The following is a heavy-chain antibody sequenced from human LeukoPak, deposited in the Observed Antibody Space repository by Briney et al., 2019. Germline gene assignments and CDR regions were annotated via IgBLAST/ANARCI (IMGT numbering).Heavy chain of an antibody. CDR1: GGSFSGYY. D-gene: IGHD3-22*01. V-gene: IGHV4-59*01. J-gene: IGHJ4*02. CDR2: IYYSGST. Sequence: SETLSLTCAVYGGSFSGYYWSWIRQPPGKGLEWIGYIYYSGSTNYNPSLKSRVTISVDTSKNQFSLKLSSVTAADTAVYYCARCSSSGYSPFDYWGQGTLVTVPS. CDR3: ARCSSSGYSPFDY.